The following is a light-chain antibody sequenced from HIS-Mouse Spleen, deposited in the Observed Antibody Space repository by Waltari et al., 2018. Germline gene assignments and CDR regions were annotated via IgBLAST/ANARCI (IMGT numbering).Light chain of an antibody. CDR2: EGS. V-gene: IGLV2-23*01. CDR3: CSYAGSSTLV. J-gene: IGLJ2*01. CDR1: SSDVGSYNL. Sequence: QSALTQPASVSGSPGLSIPIPCTGTSSDVGSYNLVSWYQQHPGKAPKLMIYEGSKRPSGVSNRFSGSKSGNTASLTISGLQAEDEADYYCCSYAGSSTLVFGGGTKLTVL.